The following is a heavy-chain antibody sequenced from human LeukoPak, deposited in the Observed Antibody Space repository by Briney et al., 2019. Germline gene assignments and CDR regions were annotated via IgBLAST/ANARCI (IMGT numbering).Heavy chain of an antibody. CDR2: ITSSSNSI. V-gene: IGHV3-21*01. CDR3: AREAHTYYYGSGSYYNEGWFDP. Sequence: GGSLRLSCAASGFNFNSYTMSWVRQAPGKGLEWVSSITSSSNSIYYADSVKGRFTISRDNARNSLYLQMNSLRAEDSAVYYCAREAHTYYYGSGSYYNEGWFDPWGQGTLVTVSS. CDR1: GFNFNSYT. J-gene: IGHJ5*02. D-gene: IGHD3-10*01.